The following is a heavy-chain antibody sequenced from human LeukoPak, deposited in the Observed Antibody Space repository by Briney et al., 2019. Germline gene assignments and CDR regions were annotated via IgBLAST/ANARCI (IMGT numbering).Heavy chain of an antibody. V-gene: IGHV4-39*07. J-gene: IGHJ6*03. CDR2: IYYSGST. CDR1: GGSISSSSYY. CDR3: AGDYYYYYMDV. Sequence: SETLSLTCTVSGGSISSSSYYWGWIRQPPGKGLEWIGSIYYSGSTYYNPSLKSRVTISVDTSKNQFSLKLGSVTAADTAVYYCAGDYYYYYMDVWGKGTTVTVSS.